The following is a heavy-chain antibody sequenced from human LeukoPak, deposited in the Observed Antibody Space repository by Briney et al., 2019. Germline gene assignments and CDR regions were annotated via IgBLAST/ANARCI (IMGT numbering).Heavy chain of an antibody. CDR3: ARLPTVGFDY. D-gene: IGHD4-17*01. J-gene: IGHJ4*02. V-gene: IGHV1-69*01. CDR1: GGTFSSYA. CDR2: IIPIFGTA. Sequence: GASVTVSCKASGGTFSSYAISWVRQAPGQGLEWMGGIIPIFGTANYAQKFQGRVTITADESTSTAYMELSSLRSEDTAVYYCARLPTVGFDYWGQGTLVTVSS.